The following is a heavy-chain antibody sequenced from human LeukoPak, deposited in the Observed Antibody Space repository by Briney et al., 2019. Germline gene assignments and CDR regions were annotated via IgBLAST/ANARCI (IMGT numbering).Heavy chain of an antibody. D-gene: IGHD5-12*01. CDR3: ARNGETGYEYFDY. CDR1: GDSISSSNW. Sequence: PSETLSLTCAVSGDSISSSNWWSWVRQPPGKGLEWIGEIYYSGSTNYNPSLKSRVTISVDKSENQFSLKVKSVTAADTAVYYCARNGETGYEYFDYWGQGTLVTVSS. J-gene: IGHJ4*02. CDR2: IYYSGST. V-gene: IGHV4-4*02.